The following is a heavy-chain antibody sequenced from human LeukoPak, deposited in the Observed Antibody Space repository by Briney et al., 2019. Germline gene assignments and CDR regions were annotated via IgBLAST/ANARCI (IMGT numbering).Heavy chain of an antibody. CDR2: ISAYNGNT. V-gene: IGHV1-18*01. CDR3: ARGHSSGSSFDP. Sequence: GASVKVSCKASGGTFSSYAISWVRQAPGQGLEWMGWISAYNGNTNYAQKLQGRVTMTTGTSTSTAYMELRSLRSDDTAVYYCARGHSSGSSFDPWGQGTLVTVSS. J-gene: IGHJ5*02. D-gene: IGHD6-19*01. CDR1: GGTFSSYA.